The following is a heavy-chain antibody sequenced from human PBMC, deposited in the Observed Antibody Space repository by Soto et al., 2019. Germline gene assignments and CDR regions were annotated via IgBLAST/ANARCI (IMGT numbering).Heavy chain of an antibody. CDR1: GGPFSSYA. Sequence: GASVKVSFKDTGGPFSSYAFSLVRQAPGQGLEWMGGIIPVFDTTYYAQKFQGRVTIAADESSNTAYMELSRLTSEDTAMYYCARGGSGYVWFNEFWGQGTMVTVSS. CDR2: IIPVFDTT. CDR3: ARGGSGYVWFNEF. D-gene: IGHD3-22*01. J-gene: IGHJ6*01. V-gene: IGHV1-69*13.